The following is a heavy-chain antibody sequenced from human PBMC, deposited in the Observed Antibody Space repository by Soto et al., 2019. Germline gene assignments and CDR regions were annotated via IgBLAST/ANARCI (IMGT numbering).Heavy chain of an antibody. D-gene: IGHD3-3*01. CDR1: GFTFSSYA. CDR3: EKTGPGCTIFCCDIGYYYSLDV. CDR2: ISGSGGST. J-gene: IGHJ6*02. V-gene: IGHV3-23*01. Sequence: GVSLRLSCAASGFTFSSYAMSWVRQAPGKGMEWVSAISGSGGSTYYADSVKGRFTISRDNSKNPLYLHMNSLRDEDTAVYYCEKTGPGCTIFCCDIGYYYSLDVCG.